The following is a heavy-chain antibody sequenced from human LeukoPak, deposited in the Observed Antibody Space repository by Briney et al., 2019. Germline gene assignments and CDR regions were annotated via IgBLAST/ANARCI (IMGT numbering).Heavy chain of an antibody. CDR2: ISSSSSYI. CDR3: ARDPRGITTSTLFDY. Sequence: GGSLRLSCAASGFTFSSYSMNWVRQAPGKGLEWVSSISSSSSYIYYADSVKGRFTISRDNAKNSLYLQMNSLRAEDTAVYCCARDPRGITTSTLFDYWGQGTLVTVSS. D-gene: IGHD4-11*01. J-gene: IGHJ4*02. CDR1: GFTFSSYS. V-gene: IGHV3-21*01.